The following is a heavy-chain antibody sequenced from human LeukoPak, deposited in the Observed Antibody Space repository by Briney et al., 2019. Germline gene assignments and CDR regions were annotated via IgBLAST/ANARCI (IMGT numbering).Heavy chain of an antibody. CDR3: AKSIAVSGASDY. Sequence: GGSLRLSCAASGFTFISYTMHWVRQPPGKGREWVSSISSSGTYIYYADSVKGRFTISRDNAKNSLHLQMNSLRGEDTAVYYCAKSIAVSGASDYWGQGTLVTVSS. CDR2: ISSSGTYI. CDR1: GFTFISYT. D-gene: IGHD6-19*01. V-gene: IGHV3-21*01. J-gene: IGHJ4*02.